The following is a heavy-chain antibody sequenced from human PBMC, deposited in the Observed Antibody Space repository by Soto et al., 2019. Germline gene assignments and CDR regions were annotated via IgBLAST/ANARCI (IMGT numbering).Heavy chain of an antibody. CDR3: AGAIFGVVRYYYYGMDV. D-gene: IGHD3-3*01. CDR2: IIPIFGTA. CDR1: GGTFSSYA. V-gene: IGHV1-69*13. J-gene: IGHJ6*02. Sequence: SVKVSCKASGGTFSSYAISWVRQAPGQGLEWMGGIIPIFGTANYAQKFQGRVTITADESTSTAYMELSSLRSEDTAVYYCAGAIFGVVRYYYYGMDVWGQGTTVTVSS.